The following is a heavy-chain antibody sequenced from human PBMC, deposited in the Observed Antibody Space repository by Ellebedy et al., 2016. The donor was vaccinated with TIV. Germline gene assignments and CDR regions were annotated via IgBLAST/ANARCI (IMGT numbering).Heavy chain of an antibody. CDR2: ISSSGSTI. Sequence: PGGSLRLSCVASGFTFSNYNMNWVRQAPGKGLEWVSYISSSGSTIYYADSAKGRFTISRDNAKNSLYLQMNSLRAEDTAVYYCARDGLETDYWGQGTLVTVSS. J-gene: IGHJ4*02. V-gene: IGHV3-48*04. D-gene: IGHD3/OR15-3a*01. CDR3: ARDGLETDY. CDR1: GFTFSNYN.